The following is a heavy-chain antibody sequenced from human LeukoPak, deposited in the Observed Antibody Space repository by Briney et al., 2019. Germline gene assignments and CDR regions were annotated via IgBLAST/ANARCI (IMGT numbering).Heavy chain of an antibody. D-gene: IGHD6-13*01. V-gene: IGHV1-8*01. J-gene: IGHJ6*03. Sequence: ASVKISCKASGYTFTSYDINWVRQATGQGLEWMGWMNPNSGNTGYAQKFQGRVTMTRNTSISTAYMELSSLRSEDTAVYYCARGLTGMAAAGTYYYYYMDVWGKGTTVTVSS. CDR2: MNPNSGNT. CDR1: GYTFTSYD. CDR3: ARGLTGMAAAGTYYYYYMDV.